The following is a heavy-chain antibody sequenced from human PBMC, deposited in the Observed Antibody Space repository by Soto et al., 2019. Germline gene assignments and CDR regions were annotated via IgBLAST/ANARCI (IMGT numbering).Heavy chain of an antibody. Sequence: QVQLQESGPGLVKPSETLSLTCTVSGGSINNYYWSWIRQPPGKGLEWIGYIYHSGSTNYNPSLKSRVTMSVETSKNQFSLKLTSVTSADTAVYYCARAPGYFDYWGLGTLVTVSS. CDR1: GGSINNYY. CDR2: IYHSGST. CDR3: ARAPGYFDY. V-gene: IGHV4-59*01. J-gene: IGHJ4*02.